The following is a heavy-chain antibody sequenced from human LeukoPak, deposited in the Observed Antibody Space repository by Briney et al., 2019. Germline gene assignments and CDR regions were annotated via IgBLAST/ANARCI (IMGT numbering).Heavy chain of an antibody. D-gene: IGHD4-23*01. CDR2: MNPNSGNT. CDR3: ARGAATVVTGYYYYGMDV. CDR1: GYTFTSYD. V-gene: IGHV1-8*01. J-gene: IGHJ6*02. Sequence: ASVKVSCKASGYTFTSYDINWVRQATGQGLEWMGWMNPNSGNTGYAQKFQGRVTMTRNTSISTAYMELSSLRSEDTAVYYCARGAATVVTGYYYYGMDVWGQGTTVTVSS.